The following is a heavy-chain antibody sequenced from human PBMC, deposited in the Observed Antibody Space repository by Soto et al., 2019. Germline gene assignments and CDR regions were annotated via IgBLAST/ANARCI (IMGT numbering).Heavy chain of an antibody. D-gene: IGHD1-1*01. CDR3: ARRYGYSFDY. J-gene: IGHJ4*02. CDR2: ISYSGTT. Sequence: PSETLSLTCTVSGDSISSINNYWSWIRQPPGEGLEWIGFISYSGTTSYSPSLKSRVAISLDTSKNQFSLSLNFVTAADTAVYYCARRYGYSFDYWGQGTLVTVSS. V-gene: IGHV4-30-4*01. CDR1: GDSISSINNY.